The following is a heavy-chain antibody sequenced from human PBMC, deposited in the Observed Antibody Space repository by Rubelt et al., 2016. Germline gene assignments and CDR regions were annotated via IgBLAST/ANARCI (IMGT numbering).Heavy chain of an antibody. D-gene: IGHD3/OR15-3a*01. J-gene: IGHJ4*02. CDR2: IYYSGST. CDR3: ARRRLVGCIWTDYYFDY. CDR1: GVSISSSSYY. Sequence: QLQLQESGPGVVKPSETLSLTCTVSGVSISSSSYYWGWIRQPPGKGLEWIGSIYYSGSTYYNPSLKSRVTISVDTSRNQFPRKLGSGTAADTAVYYCARRRLVGCIWTDYYFDYWGQGTLVTVSS. V-gene: IGHV4-39*01.